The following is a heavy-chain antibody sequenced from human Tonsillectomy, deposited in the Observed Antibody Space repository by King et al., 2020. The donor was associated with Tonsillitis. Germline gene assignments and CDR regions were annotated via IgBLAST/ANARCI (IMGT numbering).Heavy chain of an antibody. CDR2: TYFRSKWYN. J-gene: IGHJ4*02. CDR1: GDSVSSNSAI. V-gene: IGHV6-1*01. Sequence: QVQLQQSGPRLVKPSQTLSLTCAISGDSVSSNSAIWTWIRQSPSRGLEWLGRTYFRSKWYNDYALSVKSRITINPDTSKNQFSLQLNSVTPEDTAVYYCARAANYYDSSGDYYVDYFDYWGQGTLVTVSS. D-gene: IGHD3-22*01. CDR3: ARAANYYDSSGDYYVDYFDY.